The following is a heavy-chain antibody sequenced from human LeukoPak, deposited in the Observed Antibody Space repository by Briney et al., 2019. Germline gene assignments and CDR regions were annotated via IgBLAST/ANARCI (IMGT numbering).Heavy chain of an antibody. Sequence: GGSLRLSCAASGFTFSSHAMSWVRQAPGKGLEWISAISGTGGSTYYADSVKGRFTISRDNSKNTLYLQMNSLRAEDTAVYYCASAGYSYANDAFDIWGQGTMVTVSS. CDR3: ASAGYSYANDAFDI. D-gene: IGHD5-18*01. V-gene: IGHV3-23*01. CDR1: GFTFSSHA. J-gene: IGHJ3*02. CDR2: ISGTGGST.